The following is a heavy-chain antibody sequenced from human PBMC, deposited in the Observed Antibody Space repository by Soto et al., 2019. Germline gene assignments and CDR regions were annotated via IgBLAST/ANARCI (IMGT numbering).Heavy chain of an antibody. D-gene: IGHD3-10*01. J-gene: IGHJ4*02. CDR3: ASPSYGSGSYY. V-gene: IGHV1-3*01. CDR2: INAGNGHT. Sequence: QVQLVQSGAEVKKPGASVKVSCKASGYTFSNYLLHWVRQAPGQGLEWMGWINAGNGHTKYSQKFQGRVTFTRDTSAPTAYIALSSLRSEDTAVYYCASPSYGSGSYYWGQGTLVTVSS. CDR1: GYTFSNYL.